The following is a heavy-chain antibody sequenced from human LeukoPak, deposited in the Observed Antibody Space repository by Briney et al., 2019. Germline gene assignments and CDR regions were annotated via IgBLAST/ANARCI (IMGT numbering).Heavy chain of an antibody. CDR2: ISSSSSAI. CDR1: GFTFSSYS. D-gene: IGHD1-26*01. V-gene: IGHV3-48*02. Sequence: GGSLRLSCATSGFTFSSYSMHWVRQAPGKGLEWVSYISSSSSAIKYADSVKGRFTISRDYAKNSLYLQMNSLRDKDTAVYYCARDLYYGFDYWGQGTLVSVSS. J-gene: IGHJ4*02. CDR3: ARDLYYGFDY.